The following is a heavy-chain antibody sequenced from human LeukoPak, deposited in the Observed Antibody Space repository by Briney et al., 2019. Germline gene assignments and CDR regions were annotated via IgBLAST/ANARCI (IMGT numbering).Heavy chain of an antibody. J-gene: IGHJ6*02. V-gene: IGHV3-23*01. D-gene: IGHD2-15*01. CDR2: ISGSGGST. CDR3: AKAIVVVVAAPYYYYGMDV. CDR1: GFTFSSYA. Sequence: GGSLRLSRAASGFTFSSYAMSWVRQAPGKGLEWVSAISGSGGSTYYADSVKGRFTISRDNSKNTLYLQMNSLRAEDTAVHYCAKAIVVVVAAPYYYYGMDVWGQGTTVTVSS.